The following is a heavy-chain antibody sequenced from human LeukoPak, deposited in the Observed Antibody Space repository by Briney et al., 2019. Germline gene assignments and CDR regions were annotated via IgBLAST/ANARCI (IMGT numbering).Heavy chain of an antibody. CDR3: ARRFDY. CDR2: IYYSGST. Sequence: SETLSLTCTVSGIPIGSSSYYWGWIRQPPGKGLEWIGSIYYSGSTSYNPSLKSRVTISVDTSKNQFSLKLNSVTAADTAVYYCARRFDYWGQGTLVTVSS. CDR1: GIPIGSSSYY. J-gene: IGHJ4*02. V-gene: IGHV4-39*01.